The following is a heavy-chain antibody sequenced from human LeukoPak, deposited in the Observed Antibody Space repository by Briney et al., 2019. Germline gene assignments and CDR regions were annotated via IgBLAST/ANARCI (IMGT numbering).Heavy chain of an antibody. D-gene: IGHD4-17*01. CDR2: INHSGST. V-gene: IGHV4-34*01. CDR1: GGSFSGYY. Sequence: SETLSLTCAVYGGSFSGYYWSWIRQPPGEGLEWIGEINHSGSTNYNPSLKSRVTISVDTSKNQFSLKLSSVTAADTAVYYCAREIAGLRSYWGQGTLVTVSS. CDR3: AREIAGLRSY. J-gene: IGHJ4*02.